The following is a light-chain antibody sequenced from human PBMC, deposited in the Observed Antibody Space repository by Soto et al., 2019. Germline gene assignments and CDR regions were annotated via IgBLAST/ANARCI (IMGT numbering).Light chain of an antibody. CDR2: GAS. Sequence: EIVLTQSPGTLSLSPGERATLSCRASQSVSNNYLAWYQQKPGQAPRLLIYGASNRATGIPDRFSGSGSGTEFTLTISSLQSEDFAVYYCQQYNNWPFTFGQGTRLEI. V-gene: IGKV3D-15*01. J-gene: IGKJ5*01. CDR3: QQYNNWPFT. CDR1: QSVSNN.